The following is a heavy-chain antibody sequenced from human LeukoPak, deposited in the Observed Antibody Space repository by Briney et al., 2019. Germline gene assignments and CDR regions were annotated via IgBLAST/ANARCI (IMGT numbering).Heavy chain of an antibody. CDR2: ISGSGGST. CDR1: GFTFSSYA. J-gene: IGHJ4*02. V-gene: IGHV3-23*01. D-gene: IGHD6-19*01. Sequence: GGSLRLSCAASGFTFSSYAMSWVRQAPGKGLEWVSAISGSGGSTYYADSVKGRFTISRDNSRNTLYLQMNSLRAEDTAVYYCAEESSGWYSFFRYWGQGTLVTVSS. CDR3: AEESSGWYSFFRY.